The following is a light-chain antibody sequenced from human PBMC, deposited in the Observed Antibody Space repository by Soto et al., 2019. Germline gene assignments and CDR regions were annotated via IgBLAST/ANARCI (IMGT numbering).Light chain of an antibody. Sequence: EIVLTQSPGTLSLSPGERATLSCRASQGVSSSYLAWYQQKPGQAPRLLIYCASSRATGIPDRFSGSGSGTDFTITISRLEPEDFAVNYCQQYGSSSTYTFGQGTKLEIK. CDR2: CAS. J-gene: IGKJ2*01. CDR3: QQYGSSSTYT. V-gene: IGKV3-20*01. CDR1: QGVSSSY.